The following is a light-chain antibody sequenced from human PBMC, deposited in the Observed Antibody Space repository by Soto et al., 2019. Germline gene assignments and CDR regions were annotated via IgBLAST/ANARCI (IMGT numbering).Light chain of an antibody. J-gene: IGKJ2*01. CDR2: RAS. Sequence: DIVMTQSPDSLAVSLGERATINCKSSQTVFYSSNNKNYLAWYQQKPGQPPQLLINRASTRESGVPDRFSGSGSGTDFTLTISSLQAEDVAVYYCQQYYTTPYTFGQGTKLEIK. CDR3: QQYYTTPYT. V-gene: IGKV4-1*01. CDR1: QTVFYSSNNKNY.